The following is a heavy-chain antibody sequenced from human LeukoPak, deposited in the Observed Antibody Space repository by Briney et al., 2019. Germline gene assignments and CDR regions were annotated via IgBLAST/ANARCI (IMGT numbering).Heavy chain of an antibody. V-gene: IGHV3-30*18. Sequence: GRSLRLSCAASGFTFSSYGMHWVRQAPGKGLEWVAGTSYNGNIKYYADYVKGRFSISRDNSKNTLYLQMDSLRAEDTAVYYCAKGDNYYDSSGYYYVRALFDYWGQGTLVTDSS. J-gene: IGHJ4*02. CDR1: GFTFSSYG. CDR3: AKGDNYYDSSGYYYVRALFDY. CDR2: TSYNGNIK. D-gene: IGHD3-22*01.